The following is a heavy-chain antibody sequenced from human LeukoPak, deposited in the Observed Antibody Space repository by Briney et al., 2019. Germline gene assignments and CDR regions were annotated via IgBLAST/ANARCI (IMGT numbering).Heavy chain of an antibody. J-gene: IGHJ6*02. CDR2: IYYSGSP. V-gene: IGHV4-39*07. CDR1: GDSISSSNYY. D-gene: IGHD6-13*01. CDR3: ARGPRIAAAGQNYYYYGMDV. Sequence: PSETLSLTCTVSGDSISSSNYYWGWIRQPPGKGLEWIGSIYYSGSPYYNPSLKSRVTISVDKSKNQFSLKLSSVTAADTAVYYCARGPRIAAAGQNYYYYGMDVWGQGTTVTVSS.